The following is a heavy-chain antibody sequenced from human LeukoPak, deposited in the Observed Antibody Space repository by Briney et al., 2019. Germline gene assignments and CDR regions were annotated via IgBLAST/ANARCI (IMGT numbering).Heavy chain of an antibody. CDR3: ARDQGYDFWSGYPFDY. V-gene: IGHV3-48*01. CDR2: ISSSSSTI. CDR1: GFTFSSYS. J-gene: IGHJ4*02. Sequence: PGGSLRLSCAASGFTFSSYSMNWVRQAPGKGLEWVSYISSSSSTIYYADSVKGRFTISRDNAKNSLYLQINSLRAEDTSVYYCARDQGYDFWSGYPFDYWGQGTLVTVSS. D-gene: IGHD3-3*01.